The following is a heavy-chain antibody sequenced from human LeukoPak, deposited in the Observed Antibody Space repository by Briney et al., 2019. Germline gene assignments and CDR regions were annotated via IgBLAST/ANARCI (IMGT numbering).Heavy chain of an antibody. CDR3: ARASSGSYKGLDFDY. CDR1: GGTFSSYA. J-gene: IGHJ4*02. Sequence: SVKVSCKGSGGTFSSYAISWVRQAPGQGLEWMGRIIPIFGTANYAQKFQGRVAITTDESTSTAYMEQSSLRSEDTAVYYCARASSGSYKGLDFDYWGQGTLVTVSS. D-gene: IGHD3-10*01. CDR2: IIPIFGTA. V-gene: IGHV1-69*05.